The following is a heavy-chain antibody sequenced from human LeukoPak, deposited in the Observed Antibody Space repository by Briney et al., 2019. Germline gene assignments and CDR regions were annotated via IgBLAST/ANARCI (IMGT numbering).Heavy chain of an antibody. Sequence: ASVKLSCKASGYTVTSYYMHWVRQAPGQGLEWMGIINTSGGSTSYAQKFQGRVTMTRDMSTSTVYMELSRLKSDDTAVYYCARVLRYFDPMDVWGKGTTVTISS. V-gene: IGHV1-46*01. J-gene: IGHJ6*03. D-gene: IGHD3-9*01. CDR2: INTSGGST. CDR3: ARVLRYFDPMDV. CDR1: GYTVTSYY.